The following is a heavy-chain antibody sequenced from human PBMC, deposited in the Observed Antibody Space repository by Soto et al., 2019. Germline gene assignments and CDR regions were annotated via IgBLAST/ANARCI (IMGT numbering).Heavy chain of an antibody. D-gene: IGHD6-13*01. Sequence: QVQLVESGGGVVQPGRSLRLSCAASGFTFSSYGMHWVRQAPGKGLEWVAVISYDGSNKYYADSVKGRFTISRDNSKNTWYLQMNSLRAEETAVYYCAKAGIAESVVDVWGQGTTVTVSS. J-gene: IGHJ6*02. CDR2: ISYDGSNK. V-gene: IGHV3-30*18. CDR1: GFTFSSYG. CDR3: AKAGIAESVVDV.